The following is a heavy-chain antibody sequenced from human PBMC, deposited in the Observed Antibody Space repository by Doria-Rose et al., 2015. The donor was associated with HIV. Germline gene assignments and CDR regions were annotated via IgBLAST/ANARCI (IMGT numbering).Heavy chain of an antibody. CDR2: FDPEDGEV. V-gene: IGHV1-24*01. Sequence: MHWVRQPPGKGLEWMGGFDPEDGEVIYAQRFQGRVTLTEDTSLETAYMELTNLRSDDTAIYYCATAGLGAEGNWFDPWGQGTQVTV. D-gene: IGHD7-27*01. CDR3: ATAGLGAEGNWFDP. J-gene: IGHJ5*02.